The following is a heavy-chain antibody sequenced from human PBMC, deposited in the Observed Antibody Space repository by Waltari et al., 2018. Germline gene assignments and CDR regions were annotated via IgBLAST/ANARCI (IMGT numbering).Heavy chain of an antibody. CDR3: AGLDDSSGDDAFDI. J-gene: IGHJ3*02. CDR1: GGSLSGSY. V-gene: IGHV4-34*01. Sequence: QVQLQQWGAGLLKPSETLSLTCAVYGGSLSGSYGSRIRQPPGKGLEWIGEINHSGSTNYNPSLKSRVTISVDTSKNQFSLKLSSVTAADTAVYYCAGLDDSSGDDAFDIWGQGTMVTVSS. CDR2: INHSGST. D-gene: IGHD3-22*01.